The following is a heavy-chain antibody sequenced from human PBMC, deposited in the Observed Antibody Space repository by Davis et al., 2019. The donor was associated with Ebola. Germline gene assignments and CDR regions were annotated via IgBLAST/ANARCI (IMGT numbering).Heavy chain of an antibody. V-gene: IGHV4-34*01. D-gene: IGHD5-12*01. CDR3: ARGGATAPDYYYGMDV. CDR2: INHSGST. J-gene: IGHJ6*02. CDR1: GGSFSGYY. Sequence: SETLSLTCAVYGGSFSGYYWSWIRQPPGKGLEWIGEINHSGSTNYNPSLKSRVTISVDTPKNQFSLKLSSVTAADTAVYYCARGGATAPDYYYGMDVWGQGTTVTVSS.